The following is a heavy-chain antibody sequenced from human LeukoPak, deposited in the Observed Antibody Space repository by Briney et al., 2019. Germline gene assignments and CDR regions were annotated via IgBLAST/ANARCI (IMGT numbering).Heavy chain of an antibody. CDR2: IYTSGST. V-gene: IGHV4-61*02. CDR3: ARHGAGGWTQNFDY. CDR1: GGSISSGSYY. J-gene: IGHJ4*02. Sequence: SETLSLTCTVSGGSISSGSYYWSWIRQPAGKGLEWIGRIYTSGSTNYNPSLKSRVTMSVDTSKNQFSLKLSSVTAADTALYYCARHGAGGWTQNFDYWGQGTLVTVSS. D-gene: IGHD6-19*01.